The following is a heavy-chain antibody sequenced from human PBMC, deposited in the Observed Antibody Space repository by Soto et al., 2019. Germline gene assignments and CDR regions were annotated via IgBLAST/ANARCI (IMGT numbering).Heavy chain of an antibody. V-gene: IGHV3-74*01. Sequence: PGGSLRLSCGASGFTFSSSWVHWVRQPPGKGLVWVSRINGDGSTTNYADSVKGRFTISRDNAKNTLYMQLSSLRAEDTAVYYCARGSGYLDYWGQGALVTVSS. CDR3: ARGSGYLDY. D-gene: IGHD3-16*02. J-gene: IGHJ4*02. CDR2: INGDGSTT. CDR1: GFTFSSSW.